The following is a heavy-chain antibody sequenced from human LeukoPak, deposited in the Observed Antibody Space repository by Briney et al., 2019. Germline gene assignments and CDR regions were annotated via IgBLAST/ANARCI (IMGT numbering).Heavy chain of an antibody. CDR2: ISNSGGTT. CDR3: ASPLAVAGTFDL. V-gene: IGHV3-23*01. J-gene: IGHJ2*01. Sequence: GGCLRLSPAASVYTFTLYTTRCVPHAPGRGWECGLNISNSGGTTYYADSVKGRFTISRDNAKNSLYLQMNSLRAEDTAVYYCASPLAVAGTFDLWGRGTLVTVSS. D-gene: IGHD6-19*01. CDR1: VYTFTLYT.